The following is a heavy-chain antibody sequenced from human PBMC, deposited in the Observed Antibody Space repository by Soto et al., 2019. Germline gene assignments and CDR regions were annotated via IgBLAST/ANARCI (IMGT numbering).Heavy chain of an antibody. Sequence: GGSLRLSCAASGFTFSDYYMSWIRQAPGKGLEWVSYISSSGSTIYYADSVKGRFTISRDNAKNSRYLQMNSLRAEDTAVYYCALGPTKSYYMDVWGKGTTVTVSS. V-gene: IGHV3-11*01. CDR3: ALGPTKSYYMDV. J-gene: IGHJ6*03. CDR2: ISSSGSTI. CDR1: GFTFSDYY.